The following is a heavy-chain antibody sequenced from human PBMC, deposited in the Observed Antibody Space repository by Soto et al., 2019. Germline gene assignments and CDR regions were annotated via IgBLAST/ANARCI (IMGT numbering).Heavy chain of an antibody. D-gene: IGHD6-13*01. Sequence: GASVKVSCKASGYTFTSYAMHWVRQAPGQRLEWMGWINAGNGNTKYSQKFQGRVTITRDTSASTAYMELSSLRSEDTAVYYCARQPRAWYSSSWYDGGGDFYYYYMDVWGKGTTVTVSS. CDR1: GYTFTSYA. CDR3: ARQPRAWYSSSWYDGGGDFYYYYMDV. J-gene: IGHJ6*03. V-gene: IGHV1-3*01. CDR2: INAGNGNT.